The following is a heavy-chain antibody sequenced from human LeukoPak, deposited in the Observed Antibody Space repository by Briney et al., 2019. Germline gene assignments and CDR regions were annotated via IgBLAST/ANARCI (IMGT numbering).Heavy chain of an antibody. Sequence: ASVKVSCKASGYTFTSYDINWARQATGQGLEWMGWMNPNSGNTGYAQKFQGRVTMTRDTSTSTVYMELSSLRSEDTAVYYCARAFTLVRGVSDYWGQGALVTVSS. CDR2: MNPNSGNT. CDR1: GYTFTSYD. CDR3: ARAFTLVRGVSDY. J-gene: IGHJ4*02. D-gene: IGHD3-10*01. V-gene: IGHV1-8*01.